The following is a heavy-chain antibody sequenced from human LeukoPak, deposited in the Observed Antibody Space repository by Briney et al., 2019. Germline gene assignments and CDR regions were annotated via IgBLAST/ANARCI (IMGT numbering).Heavy chain of an antibody. Sequence: GSLRLSCAASGFTFSSYWMHWVRQAPGKGLVWVSRINSDGSSASYADSVKGRFTISRDNAKNTLYLQMNSLRAEDTAVYCCARETRYYVSDYWGQGTLVTVSS. J-gene: IGHJ4*02. V-gene: IGHV3-74*01. CDR3: ARETRYYVSDY. D-gene: IGHD3-10*02. CDR2: INSDGSSA. CDR1: GFTFSSYW.